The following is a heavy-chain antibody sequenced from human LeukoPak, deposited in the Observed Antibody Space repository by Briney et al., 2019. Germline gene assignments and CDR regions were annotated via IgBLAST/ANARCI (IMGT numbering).Heavy chain of an antibody. J-gene: IGHJ5*02. CDR3: ARDDIVVVGNWDWFDP. CDR1: GFTFSSYS. V-gene: IGHV3-21*01. Sequence: GGSLRLPCAASGFTFSSYSMNWVRQAPGKGLEWVSSISSSSSYIYYADSVKGRFTISRDNAKNSLYLQMNSLRAEDTAVYYCARDDIVVVGNWDWFDPWGQGTLVTVSS. CDR2: ISSSSSYI. D-gene: IGHD2-15*01.